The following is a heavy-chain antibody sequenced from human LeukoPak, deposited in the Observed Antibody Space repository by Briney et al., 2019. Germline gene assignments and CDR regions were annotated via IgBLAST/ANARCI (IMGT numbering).Heavy chain of an antibody. D-gene: IGHD3-10*01. J-gene: IGHJ4*02. V-gene: IGHV1-2*02. CDR2: INPHSGVT. CDR3: ARNYGSGDFDL. Sequence: ASVKVSCRASGYTFTDCYIHWVRQAPGQGLECVGWINPHSGVTTYAQNFQGRVTMTRDTSISTAYLELSGLKSDDTAVYYCARNYGSGDFDLWGQGTLVTVSS. CDR1: GYTFTDCY.